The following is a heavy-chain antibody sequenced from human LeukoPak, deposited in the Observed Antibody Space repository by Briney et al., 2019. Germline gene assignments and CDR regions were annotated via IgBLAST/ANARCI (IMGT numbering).Heavy chain of an antibody. J-gene: IGHJ4*02. CDR3: AKERNDFWSGSYYFDY. D-gene: IGHD3-3*01. CDR2: XSGSGGST. Sequence: XSGSGGSTYYADSVKGRFTISRDNSKNTLYLQMNSLRAEDTAVYYCAKERNDFWSGSYYFDYWGQGTLVTVSS. V-gene: IGHV3-23*01.